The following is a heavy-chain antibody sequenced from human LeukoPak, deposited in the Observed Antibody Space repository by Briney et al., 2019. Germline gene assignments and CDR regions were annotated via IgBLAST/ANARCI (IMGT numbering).Heavy chain of an antibody. CDR3: AKEQQYSYAI. CDR2: ISYDGSNK. V-gene: IGHV3-30*18. J-gene: IGHJ4*02. Sequence: PGRSLRLSCVASGFTFSSYGMLWVRQAPGKGLEWVAVISYDGSNKYYADSVKGRFTISRDKSKNTLYLQMNSLRAEDTAVYDGAKEQQYSYAIWGQGTLVTVSS. D-gene: IGHD5-18*01. CDR1: GFTFSSYG.